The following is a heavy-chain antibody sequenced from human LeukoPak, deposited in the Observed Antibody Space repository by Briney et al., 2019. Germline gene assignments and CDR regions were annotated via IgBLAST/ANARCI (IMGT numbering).Heavy chain of an antibody. D-gene: IGHD2-15*01. CDR1: GFTFSSYS. J-gene: IGHJ4*02. V-gene: IGHV3-21*01. CDR2: ISSSSSYI. CDR3: ARVPDIVVVVAAGPFDY. Sequence: GGSLRLSCAASGFTFSSYSMNWVRQAPGKGLEWVSSISSSSSYIYYADSVKGRFTISRDNAKNSLYLQMNSLRAEDTAVYYCARVPDIVVVVAAGPFDYWGQGTLVTVSS.